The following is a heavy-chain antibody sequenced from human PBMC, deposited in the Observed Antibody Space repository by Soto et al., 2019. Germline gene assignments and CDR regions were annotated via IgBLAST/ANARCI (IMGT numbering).Heavy chain of an antibody. Sequence: GGSLRLSCAASGFTFSSYAMHWVRQAPGKGLEWVALISHDGSNKYYADSVKGRFTISRDNPKNMLYLQMNSLRVDGTAVYYCARDRSMVVVVPGYWGQGSLVTASS. D-gene: IGHD3-22*01. J-gene: IGHJ4*02. CDR2: ISHDGSNK. CDR1: GFTFSSYA. CDR3: ARDRSMVVVVPGY. V-gene: IGHV3-30-3*01.